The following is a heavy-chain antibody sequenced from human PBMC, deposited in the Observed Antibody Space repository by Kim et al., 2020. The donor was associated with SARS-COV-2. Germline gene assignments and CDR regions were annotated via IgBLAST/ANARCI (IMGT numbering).Heavy chain of an antibody. V-gene: IGHV1-46*01. D-gene: IGHD7-27*01. Sequence: KTYAQTFPGRVTLTKATSTSTVYIQLSSLRSEDTAVYYCARDGDRWNFDYWGQGALVTVSS. J-gene: IGHJ4*02. CDR3: ARDGDRWNFDY. CDR2: K.